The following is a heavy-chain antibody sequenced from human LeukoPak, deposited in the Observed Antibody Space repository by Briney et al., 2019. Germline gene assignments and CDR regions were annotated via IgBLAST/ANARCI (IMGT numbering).Heavy chain of an antibody. J-gene: IGHJ4*02. V-gene: IGHV1-18*01. D-gene: IGHD6-19*01. CDR3: ARLIAVAGTLRGFDY. CDR1: GYTFTNYG. Sequence: ASVKVSCKASGYTFTNYGISWLRQAPGQGLEWMGWISAYNGNTNYAQKLQGRVTMTTDTSTSTAYMELRSLRSDDTAVYYCARLIAVAGTLRGFDYWGQGTLVTVSS. CDR2: ISAYNGNT.